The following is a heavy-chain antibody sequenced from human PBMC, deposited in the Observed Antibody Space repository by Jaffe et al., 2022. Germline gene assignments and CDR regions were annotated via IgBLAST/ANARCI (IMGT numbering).Heavy chain of an antibody. CDR1: GGSISSGSYY. D-gene: IGHD2-15*01. J-gene: IGHJ4*02. CDR3: ARDGLLGYCSGGSCYEYPYYFDY. CDR2: IYTSGST. Sequence: QVQLQESGPGLVKPSQTLSLTCTVSGGSISSGSYYWSWIRQPAGKGLEWIGRIYTSGSTNYNPSLKSRVTISVDTSKNQFSLKLSSVTAADTAVYYCARDGLLGYCSGGSCYEYPYYFDYWGQGTLVTVSS. V-gene: IGHV4-61*02.